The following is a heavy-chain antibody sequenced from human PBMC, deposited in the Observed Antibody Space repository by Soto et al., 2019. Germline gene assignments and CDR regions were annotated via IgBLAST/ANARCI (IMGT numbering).Heavy chain of an antibody. D-gene: IGHD6-13*01. CDR1: GLLVSYNY. V-gene: IGHV3-53*01. Sequence: PVGSVRLSCASSGLLVSYNYMSWVRQSPGKGLEWVSIMYSGGTTYYADSVEGRFTMYRDDSKNMVYLQMNSLRAEDTAVYYCERDGYSSNRCVLWGQGTLVTVSS. J-gene: IGHJ4*02. CDR2: MYSGGTT. CDR3: ERDGYSSNRCVL.